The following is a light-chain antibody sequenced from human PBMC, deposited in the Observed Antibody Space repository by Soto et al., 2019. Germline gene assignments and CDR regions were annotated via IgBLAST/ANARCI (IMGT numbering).Light chain of an antibody. J-gene: IGLJ3*02. V-gene: IGLV2-11*01. CDR1: SSDVGGHDH. CDR3: CSNRSCPPCV. CDR2: NVI. Sequence: QSALTQPRSVSGSPGQSITISCTGTSSDVGGHDHVSWYQQHPGKAPQLIIYNVIKRPSGVPDRFSGSKSGNTASLTISGLQSDDEADYFCCSNRSCPPCVFGGGTKLTVL.